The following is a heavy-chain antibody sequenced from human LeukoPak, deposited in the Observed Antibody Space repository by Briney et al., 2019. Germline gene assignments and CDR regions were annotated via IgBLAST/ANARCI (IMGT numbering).Heavy chain of an antibody. D-gene: IGHD6-19*01. CDR1: GFTFSSYA. V-gene: IGHV3-23*01. Sequence: GGSLRLSCAASGFTFSSYAMSWVRQAPGKGLEWVSAISGSGGSTYYADSVKGRFTISRDNAKNTLFLQMNSLRAEDTAVYYCARSSGWYHRGPDYYYYYMDVWGKGTTVTVS. J-gene: IGHJ6*03. CDR3: ARSSGWYHRGPDYYYYYMDV. CDR2: ISGSGGST.